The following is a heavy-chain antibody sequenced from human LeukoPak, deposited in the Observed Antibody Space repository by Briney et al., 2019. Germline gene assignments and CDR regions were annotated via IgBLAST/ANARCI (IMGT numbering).Heavy chain of an antibody. Sequence: ASVKVSCKASGYTFTGYYMHWVRQAPGQGLEWMGWIYPNSGATKYAQKFQGRVTMTRDTSISTAYMELSGLRSDGTAVYYCGTLLSNGPFDYWGQGSLVTVSS. CDR1: GYTFTGYY. J-gene: IGHJ4*02. V-gene: IGHV1-2*02. CDR3: GTLLSNGPFDY. CDR2: IYPNSGAT.